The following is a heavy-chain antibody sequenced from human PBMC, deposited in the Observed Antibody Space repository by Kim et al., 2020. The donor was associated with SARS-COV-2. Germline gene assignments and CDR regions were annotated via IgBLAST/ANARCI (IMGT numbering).Heavy chain of an antibody. D-gene: IGHD3-10*01. CDR2: IKSKTDGGTT. V-gene: IGHV3-15*01. Sequence: GGSLRLSCAASGFTFSNAWMSWVRQAPGKGLEWVGRIKSKTDGGTTDYAAPVKGRFTISRDDSKNTLYLQMNSLKTEDTAVYYCTTDRGVAVLWFGADTYDYWGQGTLVTVSS. J-gene: IGHJ4*02. CDR1: GFTFSNAW. CDR3: TTDRGVAVLWFGADTYDY.